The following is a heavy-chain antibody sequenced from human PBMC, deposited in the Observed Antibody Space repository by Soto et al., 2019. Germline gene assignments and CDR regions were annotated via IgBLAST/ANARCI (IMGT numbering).Heavy chain of an antibody. D-gene: IGHD2-21*02. CDR2: IYPGDSDT. CDR3: ARTIVVVTATPGPYDY. CDR1: GYSFTSYW. Sequence: GESLEISCKGSGYSFTSYWIGWVCQMPGKGLEWMGIIYPGDSDTRYSPSFQGQVTISADKSISTAYLQWSSLKASDTAMYYCARTIVVVTATPGPYDYWGQGTLVTVSS. V-gene: IGHV5-51*01. J-gene: IGHJ4*02.